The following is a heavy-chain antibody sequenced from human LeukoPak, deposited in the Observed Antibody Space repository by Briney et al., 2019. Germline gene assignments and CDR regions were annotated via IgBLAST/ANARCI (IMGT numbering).Heavy chain of an antibody. J-gene: IGHJ3*02. CDR2: IWYDGSYK. Sequence: PGRSLKLSCAASGFTFSNYAIHWVRQAPGKGLEWMAIIWYDGSYKYYADSVKGRFTISRDNSKNTLYLQVNSLTAEDTAVYYCARGNSDAFDIWGHGTMVTVSS. V-gene: IGHV3-33*01. CDR1: GFTFSNYA. D-gene: IGHD4-23*01. CDR3: ARGNSDAFDI.